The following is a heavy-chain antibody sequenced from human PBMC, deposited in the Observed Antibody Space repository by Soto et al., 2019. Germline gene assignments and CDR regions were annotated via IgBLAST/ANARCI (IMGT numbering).Heavy chain of an antibody. Sequence: SGPTLVNPTPPLTLTCTFSGFSLTTGGLGVGWIRQPPGKALEWLALIYWNDDKRYRLSLKNRLTITKDTSKNQVVLTLTNMDPVDTATYYCAHTHDFGSGYYPGFDYWGQGTLVTVSS. CDR3: AHTHDFGSGYYPGFDY. J-gene: IGHJ4*02. CDR1: GFSLTTGGLG. V-gene: IGHV2-5*01. CDR2: IYWNDDK. D-gene: IGHD3-3*01.